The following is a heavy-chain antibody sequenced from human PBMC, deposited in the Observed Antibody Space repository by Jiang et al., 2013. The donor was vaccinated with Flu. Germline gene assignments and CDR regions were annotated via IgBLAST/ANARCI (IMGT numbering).Heavy chain of an antibody. CDR1: GYTFTGYY. CDR2: INPNSGGT. CDR3: ARVLGAEVPAAMPPDGMDV. V-gene: IGHV1-2*06. Sequence: AEVKKPGASVKVSCKASGYTFTGYYMHWVRQAPGQGLEWMGRINPNSGGTNYAQKFQGRVTMTRDTSISTAYMELSRLRSDDTAVYYCARVLGAEVPAAMPPDGMDVWGQGTTVTVSS. J-gene: IGHJ6*02. D-gene: IGHD2-2*01.